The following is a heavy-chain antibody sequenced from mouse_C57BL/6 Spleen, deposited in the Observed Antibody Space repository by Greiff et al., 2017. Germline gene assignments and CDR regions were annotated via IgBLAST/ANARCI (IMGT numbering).Heavy chain of an antibody. Sequence: QVQLQQPGAELVMPGASVKLSCKASGYTFTSYWMHWVKQRPGQGLEWIGEIDPSDSYTNYNQKFKGKSTLTVDESSSTAYMQLSSLTSEDSAVYDCAGYYGSSYDYFDYWGEGTTLTVSS. CDR3: AGYYGSSYDYFDY. D-gene: IGHD1-1*01. CDR1: GYTFTSYW. V-gene: IGHV1-69*01. CDR2: IDPSDSYT. J-gene: IGHJ2*01.